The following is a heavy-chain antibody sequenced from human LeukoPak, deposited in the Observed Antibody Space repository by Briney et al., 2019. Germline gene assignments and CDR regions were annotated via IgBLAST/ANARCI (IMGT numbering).Heavy chain of an antibody. CDR2: ISNSGSMI. J-gene: IGHJ4*02. CDR1: GLTFSSYA. Sequence: PGGSLRLSCAASGLTFSSYAMSWVRQAPGKGLEWVSYISNSGSMIYYADSVKGRFTLSRDNAKNSLYLQMNSLRDEDTAVYYCARGPISGWSADYWGQGTLVTVSS. CDR3: ARGPISGWSADY. D-gene: IGHD6-19*01. V-gene: IGHV3-48*02.